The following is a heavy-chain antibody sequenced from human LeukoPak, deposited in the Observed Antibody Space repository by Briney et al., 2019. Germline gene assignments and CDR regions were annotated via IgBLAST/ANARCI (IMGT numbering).Heavy chain of an antibody. V-gene: IGHV1-18*01. CDR2: ITGYNGKT. J-gene: IGHJ3*02. CDR1: GYSFTTYG. Sequence: ASVRVSCKASGYSFTTYGINWVRQAPGQGLEWMGWITGYNGKTQYAHNFEGRVTMTTDTSTTTAYMELRSLRSDDTAVYYCARDGPYYDFWSGNDAFDIWGQGTMVTVSS. D-gene: IGHD3-3*01. CDR3: ARDGPYYDFWSGNDAFDI.